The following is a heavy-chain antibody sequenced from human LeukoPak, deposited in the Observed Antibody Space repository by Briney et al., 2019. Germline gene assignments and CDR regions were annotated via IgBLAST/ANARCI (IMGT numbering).Heavy chain of an antibody. J-gene: IGHJ3*02. D-gene: IGHD3-10*01. CDR2: INPNSGGT. V-gene: IGHV1-2*02. CDR1: GYTFTGYY. CDR3: ARDPPIGGADVFDI. Sequence: ASVKVSCKAAGYTFTGYYMHWVRQAPGQGLEWMGWINPNSGGTNYAQKFQGRVTLTRDTSISTDYMELSRLTSDDTAVYYCARDPPIGGADVFDIWGQGTMVTVSS.